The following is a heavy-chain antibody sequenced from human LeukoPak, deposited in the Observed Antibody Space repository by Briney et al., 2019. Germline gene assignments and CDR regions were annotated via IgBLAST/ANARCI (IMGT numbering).Heavy chain of an antibody. D-gene: IGHD2-15*01. J-gene: IGHJ4*02. CDR3: ARGGRSGGPEY. V-gene: IGHV4-59*11. CDR1: GDSISSHY. CDR2: IYYTGSA. Sequence: SETLSLTCTVSGDSISSHYHNWIRQSPGKGLEWIGYIYYTGSANYNPSLKSRVTMSVDTSKNQFSLKLSSVTAADTAVYYCARGGRSGGPEYWGQGTLVTVSP.